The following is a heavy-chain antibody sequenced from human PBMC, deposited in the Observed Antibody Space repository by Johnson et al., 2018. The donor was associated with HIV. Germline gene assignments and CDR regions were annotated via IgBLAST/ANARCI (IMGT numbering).Heavy chain of an antibody. CDR3: ARGWVGATLRAFDI. D-gene: IGHD1-26*01. Sequence: VQLVESGGGLVQPGGSLRLSCAASGFTFDDYAMHWVRQAPGKGLEWVSGISWNSGSIGYADSVKGRFTVSRDNAKNSLYLQMNSLRAEDTALYYCARGWVGATLRAFDIWGQGTMVTVSS. CDR2: ISWNSGSI. J-gene: IGHJ3*02. V-gene: IGHV3-9*01. CDR1: GFTFDDYA.